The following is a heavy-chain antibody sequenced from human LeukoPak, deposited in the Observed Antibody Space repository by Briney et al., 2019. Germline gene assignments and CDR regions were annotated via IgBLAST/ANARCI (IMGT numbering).Heavy chain of an antibody. D-gene: IGHD2-2*01. CDR3: AKQDLIVVVPAARGPFDY. Sequence: GGSLRLSCAASGFTFRKHYMSWIRQAPGRGPEWVAYIGASGSTIYYRDSVNGRFTISRDNAKNSLHLQMNSLRAEDTAVYYCAKQDLIVVVPAARGPFDYWGQGTLVTVSS. CDR1: GFTFRKHY. J-gene: IGHJ4*02. CDR2: IGASGSTI. V-gene: IGHV3-11*01.